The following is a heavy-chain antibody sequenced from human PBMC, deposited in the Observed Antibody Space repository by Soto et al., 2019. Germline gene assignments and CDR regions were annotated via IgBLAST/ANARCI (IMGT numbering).Heavy chain of an antibody. V-gene: IGHV1-18*01. CDR2: ISGLNGNT. D-gene: IGHD3-10*01. CDR1: GYSFSTYG. CDR3: ARDLFGEDGAGYFDY. Sequence: QVHLVQSGVEVKKPGASVKVSCKASGYSFSTYGISWVRQAPGQGLEWMGWISGLNGNTNYAQNLQSRVTMTTDTYTSTAYMELRSLGFDDTAMYYCARDLFGEDGAGYFDYWGQGTLVTVSS. J-gene: IGHJ4*02.